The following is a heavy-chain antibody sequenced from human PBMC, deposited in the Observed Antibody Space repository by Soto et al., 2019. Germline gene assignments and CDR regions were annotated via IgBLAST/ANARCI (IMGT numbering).Heavy chain of an antibody. CDR3: ARDSSPSSYYHGLDV. Sequence: QVQLQESGPGLVKPSQTLSLTCTVSGGSINSGNYFWTWIRQQPGKGLEWIGYIYYSGSSFYNPAIESRLTISVDTSKNQFSLRLSSVTAADTAVYYCARDSSPSSYYHGLDVWGQGTTVTVSS. CDR1: GGSINSGNYF. V-gene: IGHV4-31*03. D-gene: IGHD2-2*01. CDR2: IYYSGSS. J-gene: IGHJ6*02.